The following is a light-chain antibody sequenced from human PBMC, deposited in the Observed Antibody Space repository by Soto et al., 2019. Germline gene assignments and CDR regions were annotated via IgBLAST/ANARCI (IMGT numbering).Light chain of an antibody. Sequence: EIVLTQSPATLSLSPGERATLSCRASQSVSTYLAWYQHKPAQAPTLLISGASNRATGIPDRFSGSGSGTDFTLTISSLEPEDFAVYYCQQRSNWPQITFGQGTRLEI. CDR3: QQRSNWPQIT. J-gene: IGKJ5*01. CDR2: GAS. CDR1: QSVSTY. V-gene: IGKV3-11*01.